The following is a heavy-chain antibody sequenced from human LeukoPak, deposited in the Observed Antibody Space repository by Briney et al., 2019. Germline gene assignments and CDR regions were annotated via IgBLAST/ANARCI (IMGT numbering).Heavy chain of an antibody. CDR1: GGSVSSGSYY. Sequence: SETLSLTCTVSGGSVSSGSYYWNWIRQPPGKGLEWIGRIYYSGSTDYNPSLKSRVTISADTSKNQFSLKMTSVTAADTAVYYCAREPGETDEGFEYWGQGTLVTVSS. D-gene: IGHD1-14*01. J-gene: IGHJ4*02. V-gene: IGHV4-61*01. CDR2: IYYSGST. CDR3: AREPGETDEGFEY.